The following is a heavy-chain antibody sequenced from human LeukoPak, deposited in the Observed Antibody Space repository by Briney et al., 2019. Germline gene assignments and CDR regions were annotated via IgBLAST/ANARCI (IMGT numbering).Heavy chain of an antibody. D-gene: IGHD3-10*01. CDR1: GFTFSSYE. V-gene: IGHV3-48*03. J-gene: IGHJ4*02. CDR2: ISSSGSTI. CDR3: ARLRGPMVRGDR. Sequence: GGSLRLSCAASGFTFSSYEMNWVRQAPGKGLEWVSYISSSGSTIYYADSVKGRFTISRDNAKNSLYLQMNNLRAEDTAVYYCARLRGPMVRGDRWGQGTLVTVSS.